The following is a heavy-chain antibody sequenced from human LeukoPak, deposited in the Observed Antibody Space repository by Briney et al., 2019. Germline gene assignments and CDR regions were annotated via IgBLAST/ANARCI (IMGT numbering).Heavy chain of an antibody. Sequence: SETLSLTCTVSGGSISSSSYYWGWIRQPPGKGLEWIGSIYYSGSTYYNPSLKSRVTISVDTSKNQFSLKLSSVTAADTAVYYCARDTPDIILVWGQGTLVTVSS. CDR3: ARDTPDIILV. J-gene: IGHJ1*01. D-gene: IGHD2-2*01. V-gene: IGHV4-39*07. CDR2: IYYSGST. CDR1: GGSISSSSYY.